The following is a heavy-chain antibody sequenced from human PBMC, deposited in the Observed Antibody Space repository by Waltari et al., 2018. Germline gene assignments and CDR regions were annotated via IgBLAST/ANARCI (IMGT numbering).Heavy chain of an antibody. CDR1: GGSISSGSYY. D-gene: IGHD4-17*01. CDR2: IYTSGST. J-gene: IGHJ3*02. Sequence: QVQLQESGPGLVKPSQTLSLTCTVSGGSISSGSYYWSWIRQPAGKGLEWIGRIYTSGSTNYTPSLKSRVTISVDTSKNQFSLKLSSVTAADTAVYYCASDYGHYDAFDIWGQGTMVTVSS. CDR3: ASDYGHYDAFDI. V-gene: IGHV4-61*02.